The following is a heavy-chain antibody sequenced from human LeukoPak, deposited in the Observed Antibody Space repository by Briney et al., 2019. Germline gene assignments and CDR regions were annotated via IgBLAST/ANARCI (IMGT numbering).Heavy chain of an antibody. CDR3: ARDLYDSSGYKDYYYYGMDV. CDR1: GYTFTSYG. D-gene: IGHD3-22*01. CDR2: VIPIFGTA. V-gene: IGHV1-69*13. J-gene: IGHJ6*02. Sequence: SVKVSCKASGYTFTSYGISWVRQAPGQGLEWMGGVIPIFGTANYAQKFQGRVTITADESTSTAYMELSSLRSEDTAVYYCARDLYDSSGYKDYYYYGMDVWGQGTTVTVSS.